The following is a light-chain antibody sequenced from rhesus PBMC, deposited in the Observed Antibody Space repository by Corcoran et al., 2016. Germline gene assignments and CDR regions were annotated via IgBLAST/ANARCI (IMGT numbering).Light chain of an antibody. J-gene: IGKJ1*01. CDR1: QSVRSS. V-gene: IGKV3-35*01. CDR3: QQYNKRPWT. CDR2: DAS. Sequence: EIVLTQSPATLSLSPGERATLSCRASQSVRSSLAWYQQKPGQAPRLLIYDASHRATGIPARFSGRGSGTDFTLTVSSLEPEDVGVYYCQQYNKRPWTFGQGTKVEI.